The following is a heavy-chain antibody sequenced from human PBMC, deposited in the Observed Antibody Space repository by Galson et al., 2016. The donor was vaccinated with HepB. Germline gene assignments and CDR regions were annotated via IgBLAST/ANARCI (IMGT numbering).Heavy chain of an antibody. V-gene: IGHV3-30-3*01. CDR1: GFTFSSYA. CDR2: ISYDGTNK. J-gene: IGHJ6*02. Sequence: SLRLSCAASGFTFSSYAIHWVRQAPGKGLEWVAVISYDGTNKYYADSVKGRFTISRDDAKNSLYLQMNSLRAEDTAVYYCARNYFIGVAGTDYGKDVWGQGTTVTVSS. D-gene: IGHD6-19*01. CDR3: ARNYFIGVAGTDYGKDV.